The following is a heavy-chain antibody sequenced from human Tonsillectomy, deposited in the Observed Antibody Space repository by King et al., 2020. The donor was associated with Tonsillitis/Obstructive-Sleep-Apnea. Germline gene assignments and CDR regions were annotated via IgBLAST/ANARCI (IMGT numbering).Heavy chain of an antibody. CDR3: ARGFRGWYYGWFDP. J-gene: IGHJ5*02. CDR1: GYTFTSYG. V-gene: IGHV1-18*04. CDR2: ISAYNGNT. Sequence: QLVQSGAEVKKPGASVKVSCKASGYTFTSYGISWVRQAPGQGLEWMGWISAYNGNTDYAQTLQGRVTMTTDTSTRTAYMEQRSLRSDETAGYYCARGFRGWYYGWFDPWGQGTLVTVSS. D-gene: IGHD6-19*01.